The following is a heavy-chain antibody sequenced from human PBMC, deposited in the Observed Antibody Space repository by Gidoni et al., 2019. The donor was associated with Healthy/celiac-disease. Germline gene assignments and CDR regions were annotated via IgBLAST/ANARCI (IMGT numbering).Heavy chain of an antibody. Sequence: QVQLVQSGAEVKKPGASVKVSCKASGYTFTGYYMHWVRQAPGQGLEWMGWINPNSGGTNYAQKCQGRVTMTRDTSISTAYMELSRLRSDDTAVYYCARDLSVRVGAAANWFDPWGQGTLVTVSS. CDR1: GYTFTGYY. CDR3: ARDLSVRVGAAANWFDP. J-gene: IGHJ5*02. CDR2: INPNSGGT. V-gene: IGHV1-2*02. D-gene: IGHD6-13*01.